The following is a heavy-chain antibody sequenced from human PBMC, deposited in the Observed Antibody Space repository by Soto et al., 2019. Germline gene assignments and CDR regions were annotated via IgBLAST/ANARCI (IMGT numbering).Heavy chain of an antibody. CDR3: ARGQVVAAQH. CDR1: GGSISSGGYS. D-gene: IGHD2-15*01. J-gene: IGHJ4*02. Sequence: SETLSLTCADSGGSISSGGYSWSWIRQPPGKGLEWIGYIYHSGSTYYNPSLKSRVTISVDRSKNQFSLKLSSVTAADTAVYYCARGQVVAAQHWGLGTLVTVSS. CDR2: IYHSGST. V-gene: IGHV4-30-2*01.